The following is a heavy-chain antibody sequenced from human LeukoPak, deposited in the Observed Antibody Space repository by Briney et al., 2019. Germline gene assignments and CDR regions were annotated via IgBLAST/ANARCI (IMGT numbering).Heavy chain of an antibody. D-gene: IGHD3-16*02. CDR2: VNPVSGGT. CDR1: VYTFTGYY. CDR3: ARGFWFGGVIDHFDY. V-gene: IGHV1-2*02. Sequence: GASVKVSCKASVYTFTGYYMHWVRQAPGQGLEWMGWVNPVSGGTSYAQKVQGRVTMTREPSISTAYMELSRLTSDDTAVYYCARGFWFGGVIDHFDYWGQGALVTVSS. J-gene: IGHJ4*02.